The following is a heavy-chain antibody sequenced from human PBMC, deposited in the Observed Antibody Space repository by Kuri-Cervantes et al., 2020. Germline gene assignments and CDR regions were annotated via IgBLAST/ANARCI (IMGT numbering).Heavy chain of an antibody. V-gene: IGHV3-30-3*01. CDR2: LSYDGSNK. Sequence: GESLKISCAASGFTFSSYAMHWVRQAPGKGLEWVAVLSYDGSNKYYADSVKGRFTISRDNSKNTLYLQMNSLRAEDTAVYYCARDDGRADYYYYYGMDVWGQGTTVTVSS. CDR1: GFTFSSYA. J-gene: IGHJ6*02. D-gene: IGHD1-26*01. CDR3: ARDDGRADYYYYYGMDV.